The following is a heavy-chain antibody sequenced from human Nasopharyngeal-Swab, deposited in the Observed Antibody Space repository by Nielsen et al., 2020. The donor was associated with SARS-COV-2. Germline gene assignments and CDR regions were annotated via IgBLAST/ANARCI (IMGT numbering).Heavy chain of an antibody. Sequence: WIRQPPGKGLEWIGSIYYSGSTDYNPTRKSRVTRAVDTSKNHFPLKRSSVTAADTAVYYCARPGTGIAAADYWGQGTQVTVSS. D-gene: IGHD6-13*01. V-gene: IGHV4-39*01. CDR3: ARPGTGIAAADY. J-gene: IGHJ4*02. CDR2: IYYSGST.